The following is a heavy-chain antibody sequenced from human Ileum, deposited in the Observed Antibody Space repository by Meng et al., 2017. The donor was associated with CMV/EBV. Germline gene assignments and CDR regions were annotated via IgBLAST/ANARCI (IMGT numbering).Heavy chain of an antibody. CDR1: GYSFTSYW. V-gene: IGHV5-51*01. Sequence: GESLTISCKCSGYSFTSYWIGWVRQMPGKGLEWMGIIYPGDSDTRYSPSFQGQVTISADKSISTAYLQWSSLKASDTAMYYCARDLYSDGWYNYLDPWGQGTLVTVSS. CDR2: IYPGDSDT. D-gene: IGHD6-19*01. J-gene: IGHJ5*02. CDR3: ARDLYSDGWYNYLDP.